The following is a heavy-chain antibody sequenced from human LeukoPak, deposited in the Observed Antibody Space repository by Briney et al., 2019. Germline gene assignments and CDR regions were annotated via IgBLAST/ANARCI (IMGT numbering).Heavy chain of an antibody. CDR3: ARDQFSPILGWFDP. CDR1: GGSISSYY. V-gene: IGHV4-4*07. CDR2: IYTSGST. Sequence: SETLSLTCTVSGGSISSYYWSWLRQPAGKGLEWLGRIYTSGSTNYNPSLKSRVTMSVDTSKNQFSLKLSSVTAADTAVYYCARDQFSPILGWFDPWGQGTLVTVSS. J-gene: IGHJ5*02.